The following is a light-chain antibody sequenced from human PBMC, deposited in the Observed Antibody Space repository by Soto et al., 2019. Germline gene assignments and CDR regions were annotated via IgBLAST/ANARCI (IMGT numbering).Light chain of an antibody. CDR1: SSDVGGYNY. V-gene: IGLV2-14*01. J-gene: IGLJ2*01. CDR3: GAYTHSSTLL. CDR2: EVS. Sequence: QLVLTQPASVSGSPGQSITISCTGTSSDVGGYNYVSWYQQHPGKAPKLMIYEVSYRPSGVSTRFSGSKSGNTASLTISGLQAEDEADYYCGAYTHSSTLLFGGGTKLTVL.